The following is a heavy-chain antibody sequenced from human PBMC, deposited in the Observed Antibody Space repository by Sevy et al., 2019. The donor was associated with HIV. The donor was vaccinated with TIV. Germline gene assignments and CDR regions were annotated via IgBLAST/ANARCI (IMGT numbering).Heavy chain of an antibody. CDR3: AKGGGGHYDPDEIGYYFYYYNMDV. CDR2: ISGSGSRT. D-gene: IGHD3-22*01. J-gene: IGHJ6*03. Sequence: GESLKISCAVSGFSFDSYGMTWVRQAPGKGLEWVSGISGSGSRTYYADSVKGRFIISRDNSKNTLDLQMNSLRSEDTAIDYCAKGGGGHYDPDEIGYYFYYYNMDVWGKGTTVTVSS. CDR1: GFSFDSYG. V-gene: IGHV3-23*01.